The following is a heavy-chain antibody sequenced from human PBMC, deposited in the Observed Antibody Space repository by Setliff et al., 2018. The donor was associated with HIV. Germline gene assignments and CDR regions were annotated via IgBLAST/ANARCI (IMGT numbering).Heavy chain of an antibody. CDR1: GGTFSDYA. CDR2: IIPMIGLA. V-gene: IGHV1-69*05. J-gene: IGHJ4*02. Sequence: SVKVSCKASGGTFSDYAISWVRQAPGQGLEWMGGIIPMIGLATYAQKFQGRVTITTDESTSTAYMELSSLTSEDTAMYYCAREDGFCSGGSCYLDFWGQGSLVTVSS. D-gene: IGHD2-15*01. CDR3: AREDGFCSGGSCYLDF.